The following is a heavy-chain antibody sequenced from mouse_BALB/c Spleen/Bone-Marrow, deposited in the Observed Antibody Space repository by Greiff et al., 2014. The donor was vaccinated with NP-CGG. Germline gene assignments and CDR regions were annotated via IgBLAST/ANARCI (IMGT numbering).Heavy chain of an antibody. CDR1: WFTFSDFY. CDR3: ARDVGYGNYFVY. CDR2: SRNKAKYYTT. J-gene: IGHJ3*01. V-gene: IGHV7-1*02. Sequence: EVQLVESGGGLVQPGDSLRLSCATSWFTFSDFYMEWVRQPPGKRLEWIAASRNKAKYYTTEYSASVKGRFIVSRDTSQSVLYPQMNALRAEDTAIYYCARDVGYGNYFVYWGQGTLVTVSA. D-gene: IGHD2-10*02.